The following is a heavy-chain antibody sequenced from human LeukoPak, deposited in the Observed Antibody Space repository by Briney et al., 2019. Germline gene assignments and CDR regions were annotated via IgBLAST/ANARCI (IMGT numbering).Heavy chain of an antibody. V-gene: IGHV5-51*01. D-gene: IGHD3-22*01. J-gene: IGHJ2*01. Sequence: GESLKISCEGSGYSFTSYWIGWVRQTPGKGLEWMGITYPGDSDTRYSPSFQGQVTISADKSISTAYLQWSSLKASDTAMYYCARLHDSSGYYFEGWYFDLWGRGTLVTVSS. CDR1: GYSFTSYW. CDR3: ARLHDSSGYYFEGWYFDL. CDR2: TYPGDSDT.